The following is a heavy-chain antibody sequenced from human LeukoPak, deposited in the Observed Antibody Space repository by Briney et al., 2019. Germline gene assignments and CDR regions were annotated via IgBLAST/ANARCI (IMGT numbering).Heavy chain of an antibody. CDR1: GYTFTSYY. CDR3: ARGDHIRIYTESAFDI. CDR2: INPSGGNT. Sequence: GASVKVSCKASGYTFTSYYIHWVRQAPGQGLEWMGIINPSGGNTNYAQTFRGRVTMTRDTSTSTVYMELNSLKSEDTAVYYCARGDHIRIYTESAFDIWGQGTMVSVSS. D-gene: IGHD3-16*01. V-gene: IGHV1-46*01. J-gene: IGHJ3*02.